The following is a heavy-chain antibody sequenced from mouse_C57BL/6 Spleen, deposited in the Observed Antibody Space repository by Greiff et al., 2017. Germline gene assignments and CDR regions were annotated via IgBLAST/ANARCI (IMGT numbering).Heavy chain of an antibody. CDR1: GYSFTGYY. CDR2: INTSTGGT. CDR3: ARDYGRDYYAMDY. V-gene: IGHV1-42*01. D-gene: IGHD1-1*01. J-gene: IGHJ4*01. Sequence: VQLKQSGPELVKPGASVKISCKASGYSFTGYYMNWVKQSPEKSLEWIGEINTSTGGTTYNQKFKAKATLTVDKSSSTAYMQLKSLTSEDSAVYYCARDYGRDYYAMDYWGQGTSVTVSS.